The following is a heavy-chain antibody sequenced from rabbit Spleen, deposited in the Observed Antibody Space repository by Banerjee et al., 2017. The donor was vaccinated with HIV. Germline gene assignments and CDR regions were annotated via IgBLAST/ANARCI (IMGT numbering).Heavy chain of an antibody. J-gene: IGHJ6*01. CDR3: ARDTGSSFSSYGMDL. V-gene: IGHV1S40*01. CDR1: GVSFSSSSY. CDR2: IAGSSSAFT. D-gene: IGHD8-1*01. Sequence: QSLEESGGDLVKPGASLTLTCTASGVSFSSSSYMCWVRQAPGKGLEWISCIAGSSSAFTYSATWAKGRFTCSKTSSTTVTLQMTSLTVADTATYFCARDTGSSFSSYGMDLWGPGTLVTVS.